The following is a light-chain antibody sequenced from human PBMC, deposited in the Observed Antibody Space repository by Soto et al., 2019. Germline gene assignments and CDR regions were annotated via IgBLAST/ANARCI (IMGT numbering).Light chain of an antibody. Sequence: DIQMTQSPSSLSASVGDRVTITCRASQSITSYLNWYQQKPGKAPKLLIDAASSLQSGVSSRFSGSASGTDFTLTISSLQPEDFATYYCQQTYSTPQSVGQGTKVEIK. V-gene: IGKV1-39*01. CDR1: QSITSY. J-gene: IGKJ1*01. CDR2: AAS. CDR3: QQTYSTPQS.